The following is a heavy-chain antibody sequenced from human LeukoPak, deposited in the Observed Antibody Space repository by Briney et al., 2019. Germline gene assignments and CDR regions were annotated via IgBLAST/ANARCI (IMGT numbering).Heavy chain of an antibody. Sequence: PGGSLRLSCAASGFTFSSYSMNWVRQAPGKGLEWVSSISSSSSYIYYADSVKGRFTISRDNAKNSLYLQMNSLRAEDTAVYYCARDLSHIVAYGMDVWGQGTTVTVSS. CDR1: GFTFSSYS. D-gene: IGHD2-15*01. V-gene: IGHV3-21*01. CDR3: ARDLSHIVAYGMDV. J-gene: IGHJ6*02. CDR2: ISSSSSYI.